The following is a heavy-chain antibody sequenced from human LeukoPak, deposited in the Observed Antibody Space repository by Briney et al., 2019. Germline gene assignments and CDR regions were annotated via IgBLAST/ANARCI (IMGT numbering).Heavy chain of an antibody. J-gene: IGHJ4*02. CDR3: ARDLHGVYYDFWSGYDY. D-gene: IGHD3-3*01. CDR2: IIPILGIA. V-gene: IGHV1-69*04. Sequence: SVKVSCKASGGTFSSYAISWVRQAPGQGLEWMARIIPILGIANYAQKFQGRVTITAVKSTSTAYMELSSLRSEDTAGYYCARDLHGVYYDFWSGYDYWGQGTLVTVSS. CDR1: GGTFSSYA.